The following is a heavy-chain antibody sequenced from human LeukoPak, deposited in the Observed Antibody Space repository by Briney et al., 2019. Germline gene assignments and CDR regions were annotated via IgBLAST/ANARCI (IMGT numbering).Heavy chain of an antibody. V-gene: IGHV1-8*01. CDR2: MNPNSGNT. J-gene: IGHJ3*02. CDR1: GYTFTSYD. CDR3: ARDFSQYCSGGSCYPDAFDI. D-gene: IGHD2-15*01. Sequence: ASVKVSCKASGYTFTSYDINWVRQATGQGLEWMGWMNPNSGNTDYAQKLQGRVTMTTDTSTSTAYMELRSLRSDDTAVYYCARDFSQYCSGGSCYPDAFDIWGQGTMVTVSS.